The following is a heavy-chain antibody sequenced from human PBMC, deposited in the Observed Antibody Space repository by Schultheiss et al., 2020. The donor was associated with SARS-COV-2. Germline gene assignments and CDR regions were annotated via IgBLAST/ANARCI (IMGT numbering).Heavy chain of an antibody. CDR2: ISGSGGST. D-gene: IGHD3-22*01. J-gene: IGHJ4*02. V-gene: IGHV3-23*01. CDR3: AKTVRGRGGSSGYYQNYFDY. CDR1: GFTFSSYA. Sequence: GGSLRLSCAASGFTFSSYAMHWVRQAPGKGLEWVSAISGSGGSTYYADSVKGRFTISRDNAKNSLYLQMNSLRAEDTALYYCAKTVRGRGGSSGYYQNYFDYWGQGTLVTVSS.